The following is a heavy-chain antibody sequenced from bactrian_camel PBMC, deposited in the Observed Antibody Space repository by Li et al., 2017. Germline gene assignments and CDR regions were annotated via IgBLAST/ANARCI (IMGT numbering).Heavy chain of an antibody. Sequence: GGSLRLSCAASGDGYSSAVMGWFRQAPGKERQGVASIYRGGGSTYYSDSVRGRFTISQDNAKATVYLQMNSLKVEDTAMYYCAASRGYIATSRRLVATAYNYWGQGTQVTVS. CDR2: IYRGGGST. D-gene: IGHD4*01. V-gene: IGHV3S25*01. CDR1: GDGYSSAV. J-gene: IGHJ4*01. CDR3: AASRGYIATSRRLVATAYNY.